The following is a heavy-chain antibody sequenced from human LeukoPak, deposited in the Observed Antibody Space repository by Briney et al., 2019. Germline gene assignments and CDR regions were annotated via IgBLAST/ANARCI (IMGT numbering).Heavy chain of an antibody. CDR2: ISWNSGSI. D-gene: IGHD2-15*01. J-gene: IGHJ3*02. Sequence: GRSMRLSCAASGFTFDDYAMHWVRQAPGKGLEWVSGISWNSGSIGYADSVKCRFTISRDNAKNSLYLQMNSLRAEDMALYYCAKEYCSGGSCGAFDIWGQGTMVTVSS. V-gene: IGHV3-9*03. CDR3: AKEYCSGGSCGAFDI. CDR1: GFTFDDYA.